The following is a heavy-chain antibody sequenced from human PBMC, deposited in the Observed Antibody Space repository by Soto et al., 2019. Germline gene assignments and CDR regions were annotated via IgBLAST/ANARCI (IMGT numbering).Heavy chain of an antibody. Sequence: SETLSLTCTVSGGSISSGDYYWSWIRQPPGKGLEWIGYIYYSGSTYYNPSLRSRLTISVDTSKNQFSLKLSSVTAADTAVYCCARLGPTTVPTSYFTGNYNGMDVWGHGTTVTVSS. D-gene: IGHD4-17*01. CDR1: GGSISSGDYY. CDR2: IYYSGST. V-gene: IGHV4-30-4*01. CDR3: ARLGPTTVPTSYFTGNYNGMDV. J-gene: IGHJ6*02.